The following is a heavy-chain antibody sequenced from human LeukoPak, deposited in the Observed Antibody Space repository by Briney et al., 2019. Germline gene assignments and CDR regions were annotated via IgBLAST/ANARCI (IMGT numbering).Heavy chain of an antibody. Sequence: GSLRLSCEASGFTCSSYWMSWVRQAPGKGLEWVANIKQDGSENYYVDSVKGRFTISRDSAKNSLYLQMNSLRAEDTAVYFCARATTEYFDFWSGPTDYYYMDVWGKGTTVTVSS. V-gene: IGHV3-7*01. CDR3: ARATTEYFDFWSGPTDYYYMDV. D-gene: IGHD3-3*01. CDR1: GFTCSSYW. J-gene: IGHJ6*03. CDR2: IKQDGSEN.